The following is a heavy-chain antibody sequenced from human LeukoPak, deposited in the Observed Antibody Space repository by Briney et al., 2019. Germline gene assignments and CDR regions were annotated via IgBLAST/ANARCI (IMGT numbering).Heavy chain of an antibody. Sequence: GGSLRLSCAASGFTVSSNYMSWVRQPPGKGLEWVAAISNGKTYYANSVGGRFSISRDDSKNMVYLQMYNLREEDTALYYCVREAGYCAGVCLKSNWFDPWGQGTLVTVSS. CDR3: VREAGYCAGVCLKSNWFDP. CDR2: ISNGKT. J-gene: IGHJ5*02. V-gene: IGHV3-53*01. CDR1: GFTVSSNY. D-gene: IGHD2-21*02.